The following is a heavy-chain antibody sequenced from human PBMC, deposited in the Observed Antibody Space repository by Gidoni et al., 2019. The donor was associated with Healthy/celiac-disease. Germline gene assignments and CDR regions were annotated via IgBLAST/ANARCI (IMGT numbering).Heavy chain of an antibody. CDR1: GGSFSGYY. Sequence: QVQLQQWGAGLLKPSETLSLTCAVYGGSFSGYYWSWIRQPPGKGLEWIGEINHSGSTNYNPSLKSRVTISVDTSKNQFSLKLSSVTAADTAVYYCARGKRAAAGYYYYYYGMDVWGQGTTVTVSS. CDR3: ARGKRAAAGYYYYYYGMDV. J-gene: IGHJ6*02. D-gene: IGHD6-13*01. CDR2: INHSGST. V-gene: IGHV4-34*01.